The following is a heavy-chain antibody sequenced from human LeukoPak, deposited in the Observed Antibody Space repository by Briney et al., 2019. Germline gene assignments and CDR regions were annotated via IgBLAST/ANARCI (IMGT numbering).Heavy chain of an antibody. Sequence: ASVKISCKAFGYTLTNNFMHWVRQAPGQGPEWMGLISPTGSFTAYAQKFQGRVTLTRDLSTSTDYLELRSLRSEDTAVYYCAGDISARDEAWWFDPWGQGTLVTVSS. D-gene: IGHD5-24*01. CDR2: ISPTGSFT. V-gene: IGHV1-46*01. CDR1: GYTLTNNF. CDR3: AGDISARDEAWWFDP. J-gene: IGHJ5*02.